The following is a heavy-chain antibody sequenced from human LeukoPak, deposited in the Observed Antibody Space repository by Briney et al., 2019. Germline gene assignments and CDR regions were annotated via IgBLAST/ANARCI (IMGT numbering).Heavy chain of an antibody. Sequence: GGSLRLSCAASGFTFSYYSMNWVRQAPGKGLEWISYSNTDGTISYADSVKGRFTISRDNAENSLYLQMNSLSDEDTAVYFCVRDRDYAFDFWGQGTMSPSLQ. J-gene: IGHJ3*01. CDR3: VRDRDYAFDF. V-gene: IGHV3-48*02. CDR2: SNTDGTI. CDR1: GFTFSYYS.